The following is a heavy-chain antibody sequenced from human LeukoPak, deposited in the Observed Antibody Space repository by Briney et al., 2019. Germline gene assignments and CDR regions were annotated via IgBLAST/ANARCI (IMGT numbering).Heavy chain of an antibody. D-gene: IGHD6-19*01. Sequence: GGSLRLSCAASGFTFSSYWMSWVRQAPGKGLEWVANIKQDGSEKYYVDSVKGRFTISRDNAKNSQYLQMNSLRADDTAVYYCAREQGAVAGDYWGQGTLVTVSS. CDR3: AREQGAVAGDY. J-gene: IGHJ4*02. V-gene: IGHV3-7*01. CDR2: IKQDGSEK. CDR1: GFTFSSYW.